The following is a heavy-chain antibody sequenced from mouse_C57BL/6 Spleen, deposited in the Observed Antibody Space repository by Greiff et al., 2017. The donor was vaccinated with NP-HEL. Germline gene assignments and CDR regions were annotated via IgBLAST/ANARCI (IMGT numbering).Heavy chain of an antibody. D-gene: IGHD4-1*01. CDR3: ARDGLTEDPFAY. CDR2: ISDGGSYT. J-gene: IGHJ3*01. Sequence: EVQVVESGGGLVKPGGSLKLSCAASGFTFSSYAMSWVRQTPEKRLEWVATISDGGSYTYYPDNVKGRCTISRDNAKNNLYLQMSHLKSEDTAMYYCARDGLTEDPFAYWGQGTLVTVSA. V-gene: IGHV5-4*01. CDR1: GFTFSSYA.